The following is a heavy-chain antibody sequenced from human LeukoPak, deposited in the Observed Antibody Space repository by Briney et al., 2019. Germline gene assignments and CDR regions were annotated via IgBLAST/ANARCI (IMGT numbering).Heavy chain of an antibody. CDR2: IYPGDSDT. CDR3: ARRRGYSYGYDAFDI. Sequence: GESLKISCQGSGYSFTSYWIGWVRQMPGKGLEWMGIIYPGDSDTRYSPSFQGQVTISADKSISTAYLQWSSLKASDTAMYYCARRRGYSYGYDAFDIWGQGTMVTVSS. V-gene: IGHV5-51*01. D-gene: IGHD5-18*01. J-gene: IGHJ3*02. CDR1: GYSFTSYW.